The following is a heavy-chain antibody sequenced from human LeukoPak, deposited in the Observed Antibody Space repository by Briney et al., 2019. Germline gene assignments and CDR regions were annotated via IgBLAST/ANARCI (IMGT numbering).Heavy chain of an antibody. J-gene: IGHJ4*02. Sequence: GGSLRLSCAASGFTFSSYGMHWVRQAPGKGLEWVAVISYDGSNKYYADSVKGRFTISRDNSKNTLYPQMNSLRAEDTAVYYCAKDIGRQWLALDYWGQGTLVTVSS. V-gene: IGHV3-30*18. D-gene: IGHD6-19*01. CDR1: GFTFSSYG. CDR3: AKDIGRQWLALDY. CDR2: ISYDGSNK.